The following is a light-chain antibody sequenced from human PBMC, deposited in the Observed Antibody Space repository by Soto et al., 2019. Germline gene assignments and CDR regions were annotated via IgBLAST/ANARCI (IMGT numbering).Light chain of an antibody. J-gene: IGKJ4*01. CDR1: QSVSSN. CDR2: GTS. V-gene: IGKV3-15*01. Sequence: ERVMTQSPVTLSVSPGERATLSCRASQSVSSNLACYQQKPGQAPRLLIYGTSTRATGIPARFSGSGSGTEFTLTISSLQSEDFAVYYCQPYNNWPLTFGGGTKVEIK. CDR3: QPYNNWPLT.